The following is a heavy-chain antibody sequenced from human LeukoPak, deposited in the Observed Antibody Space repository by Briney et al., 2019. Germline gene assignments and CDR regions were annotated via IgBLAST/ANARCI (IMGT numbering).Heavy chain of an antibody. CDR1: GGSISSSSYY. D-gene: IGHD3-3*01. V-gene: IGHV4-39*07. CDR3: ARGSLRFLEWSWFDP. CDR2: IYYSGST. Sequence: SETLSLTCTVSGGSISSSSYYWGWIRQPPGKGLEWIGSIYYSGSTYYNPSLKSRVTISVDTSKNQFSLKLSSVTAADTAVYYCARGSLRFLEWSWFDPWGQGTLVTVSS. J-gene: IGHJ5*02.